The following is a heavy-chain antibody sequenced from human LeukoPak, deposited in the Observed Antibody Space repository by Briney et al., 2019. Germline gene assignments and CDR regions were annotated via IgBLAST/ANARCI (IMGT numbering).Heavy chain of an antibody. CDR1: GFTFSDYS. J-gene: IGHJ3*02. D-gene: IGHD1-14*01. CDR3: ATDPDDGFDI. Sequence: PGGSLRLSCAASGFTFSDYSMDWVRQAPGKGLEWVSSISSRSSYIYYADSVKGRFTIARDNAKNSLYLQMNSLRAEDTAVYYCATDPDDGFDIRGQGTMVIVSS. CDR2: ISSRSSYI. V-gene: IGHV3-21*01.